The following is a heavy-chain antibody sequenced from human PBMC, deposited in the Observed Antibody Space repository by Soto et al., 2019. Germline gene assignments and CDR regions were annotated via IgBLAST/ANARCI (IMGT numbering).Heavy chain of an antibody. CDR3: ARDGGYGAGSYLDY. V-gene: IGHV1-18*01. J-gene: IGHJ4*02. D-gene: IGHD3-10*01. Sequence: QGQLVQSGAEVKRPGASVKVSCKASGYMFRSYGISWVRQAPGEGFEWMGWISAFNGNTNYPQNLQGRVTMTTDTSTSTAYMVLRTLRSDDSAIYYCARDGGYGAGSYLDYWGQGTEVTVSS. CDR1: GYMFRSYG. CDR2: ISAFNGNT.